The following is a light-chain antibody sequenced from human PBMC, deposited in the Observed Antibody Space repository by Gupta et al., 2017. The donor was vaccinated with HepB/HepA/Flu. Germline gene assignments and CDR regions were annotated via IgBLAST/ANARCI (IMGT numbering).Light chain of an antibody. CDR2: DAS. CDR3: QQRSNWHPLYT. J-gene: IGKJ2*01. CDR1: QSVSSY. V-gene: IGKV3-11*01. Sequence: EIVLTQSPATLSLSPGERATLSGRASQSVSSYLAWYQQKPGQAPRLLIYDASNRATGIPARCSGSGAGTDFTLTISSREPEDFAVYYCQQRSNWHPLYTFGQGTKLEIK.